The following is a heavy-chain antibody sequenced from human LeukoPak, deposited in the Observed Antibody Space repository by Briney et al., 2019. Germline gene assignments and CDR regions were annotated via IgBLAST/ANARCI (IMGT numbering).Heavy chain of an antibody. CDR3: ARAPNFYDTSGCDY. J-gene: IGHJ4*02. CDR2: ISSSSSTI. D-gene: IGHD3-22*01. Sequence: GGSLRLSCAASGFTLSTYSMNWVRQAPGKGPEWVSYISSSSSTILYADSVKGRFTISRDNVQNSLFLQMNSLRAEDTAVYYCARAPNFYDTSGCDYWVQGTLVTVSS. CDR1: GFTLSTYS. V-gene: IGHV3-48*01.